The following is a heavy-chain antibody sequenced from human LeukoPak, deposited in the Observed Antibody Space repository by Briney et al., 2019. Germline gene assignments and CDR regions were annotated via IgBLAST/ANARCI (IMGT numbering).Heavy chain of an antibody. J-gene: IGHJ6*03. CDR1: GGSISSGDYY. D-gene: IGHD5-24*01. CDR2: IYYSGST. V-gene: IGHV4-30-4*08. Sequence: PSQTLSLTCTVSGGSISSGDYYWSWIRQPPGKGLEWIGYIYYSGSTYYNPSLKSRVTISVDTSKNQFSLKLSSVTAADTAVYYCASGDGYNLDYYYYYMDVWGKGTTVTVSS. CDR3: ASGDGYNLDYYYYYMDV.